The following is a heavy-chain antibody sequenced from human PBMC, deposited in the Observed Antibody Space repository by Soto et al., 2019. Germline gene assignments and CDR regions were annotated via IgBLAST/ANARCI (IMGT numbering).Heavy chain of an antibody. Sequence: EVQLVQSGAEVKKPGATMKISCKASGYTFSDYFLHWIQQAPGKGLEWMGLVDPEGSGTIYSEKFQGRLTLSADTSTHTAYMELSNLGSEDTAVYYCAFATSGNYGCFDFWGQGTLVTVSS. CDR2: VDPEGSGT. CDR1: GYTFSDYF. V-gene: IGHV1-69-2*01. CDR3: AFATSGNYGCFDF. J-gene: IGHJ3*01. D-gene: IGHD4-17*01.